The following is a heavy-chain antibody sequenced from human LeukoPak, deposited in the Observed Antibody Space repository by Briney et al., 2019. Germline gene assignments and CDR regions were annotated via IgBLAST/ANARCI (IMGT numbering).Heavy chain of an antibody. CDR3: AKLLWFGGYYFDY. J-gene: IGHJ4*02. CDR2: ITESGGNT. V-gene: IGHV3-23*01. CDR1: GFTFSSSA. D-gene: IGHD3-10*01. Sequence: GGSLRLSCAASGFTFSSSAMSWVRQAPGKWLEWVAAITESGGNTYYADSMKGRFTISRDNSKNTLYLQMDSLRAEDTAVYYCAKLLWFGGYYFDYWGQGTLVTVYS.